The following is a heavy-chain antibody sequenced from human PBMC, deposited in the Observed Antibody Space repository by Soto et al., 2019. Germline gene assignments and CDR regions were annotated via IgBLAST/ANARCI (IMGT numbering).Heavy chain of an antibody. D-gene: IGHD3-22*01. CDR3: ARGSDYYDSSGYYPEYFQH. V-gene: IGHV1-46*01. CDR2: INPSGGST. CDR1: GYTFTSYY. Sequence: ASVKVSCKASGYTFTSYYMHWVRQAPGQGLEWMGIINPSGGSTSYAQKFQRRVTMTRDTSTSTVYMELSSLRSEDTAVYYCARGSDYYDSSGYYPEYFQHWGQGTLVTVSS. J-gene: IGHJ1*01.